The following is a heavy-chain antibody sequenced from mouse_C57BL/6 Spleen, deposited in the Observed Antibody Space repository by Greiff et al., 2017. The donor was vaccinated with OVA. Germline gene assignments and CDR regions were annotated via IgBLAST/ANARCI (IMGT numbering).Heavy chain of an antibody. J-gene: IGHJ2*01. V-gene: IGHV1-80*01. CDR1: GYAFSSYW. D-gene: IGHD6-1*01. Sequence: VQLQQSGAELVKPGASVKISCKASGYAFSSYWMNWVKQRPGTGLEWIGQIYPGDGDTNYNGKFKGKATLTADKSSSTAYMQLSSLTSEDSAVYFCARELDDGASYFDDWGKGTTLTVSS. CDR2: IYPGDGDT. CDR3: ARELDDGASYFDD.